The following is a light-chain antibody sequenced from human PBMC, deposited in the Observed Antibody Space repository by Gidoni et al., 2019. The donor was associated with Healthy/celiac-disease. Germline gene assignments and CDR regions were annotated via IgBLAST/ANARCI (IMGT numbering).Light chain of an antibody. J-gene: IGKJ4*01. Sequence: EIVLTQSPATLSLSPGERATLSCRASQSVSSHLAWYQQKPGQAPRLLIYDASNRATGIPARFSGSGSGTDFTLTISSLEPEDFAVYYCQQRSNWPLRVTFGGGTKVEIK. CDR1: QSVSSH. CDR3: QQRSNWPLRVT. V-gene: IGKV3-11*01. CDR2: DAS.